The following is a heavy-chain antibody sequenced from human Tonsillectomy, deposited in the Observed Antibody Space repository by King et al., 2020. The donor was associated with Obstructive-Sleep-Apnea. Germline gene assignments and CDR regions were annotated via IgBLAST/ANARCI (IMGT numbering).Heavy chain of an antibody. V-gene: IGHV5-51*01. CDR1: GYSFSKYW. D-gene: IGHD1-26*01. CDR2: VYPGDSDT. Sequence: EVQLVQSGAEVKKPGESVKISCQGFGYSFSKYWIAWLRQMPGKGLECMGIVYPGDSDTKYSPSFEGQVTISADRSTNTAYLHWYSLKASDTAMYYYARRSGSYADLWLDRWGQGTLVTVSS. J-gene: IGHJ5*02. CDR3: ARRSGSYADLWLDR.